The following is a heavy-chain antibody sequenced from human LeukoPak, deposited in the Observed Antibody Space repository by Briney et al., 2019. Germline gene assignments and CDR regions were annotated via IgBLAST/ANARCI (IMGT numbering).Heavy chain of an antibody. CDR2: INHSGST. Sequence: SETLSLTCTVSGGSISSISYYWSWIRQPPGKGLEWIGEINHSGSTNYNPSLKSRVTISVDTSKNQFSLKLSSVTAADTAVYYCARPRDSSGYYRKHFDYWGQGTLVTVSS. V-gene: IGHV4-39*07. J-gene: IGHJ4*02. CDR3: ARPRDSSGYYRKHFDY. CDR1: GGSISSISYY. D-gene: IGHD3-22*01.